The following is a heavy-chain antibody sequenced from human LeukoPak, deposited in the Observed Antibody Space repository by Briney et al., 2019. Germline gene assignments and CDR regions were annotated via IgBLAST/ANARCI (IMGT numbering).Heavy chain of an antibody. J-gene: IGHJ6*03. Sequence: GASVRVSCKASGYTFTSYDINWVRQATGQGLEWMGWMNPNSGNTGYAQKFRGRVTITRNTSISTAYMELSSLRSEDTAVYYCARVAAPADYYYYYMDVWGKGTTVTVSS. CDR2: MNPNSGNT. V-gene: IGHV1-8*03. D-gene: IGHD6-6*01. CDR3: ARVAAPADYYYYYMDV. CDR1: GYTFTSYD.